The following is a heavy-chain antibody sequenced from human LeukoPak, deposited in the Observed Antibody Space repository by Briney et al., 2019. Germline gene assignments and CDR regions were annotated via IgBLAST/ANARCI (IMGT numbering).Heavy chain of an antibody. D-gene: IGHD3-3*01. CDR2: LYYSGYT. Sequence: SETLSLTCTVSGGSISSNSFYWGWIRQPPGKGLEWIGSLYYSGYTYYNPSLKSRVTISVDTSKNQFSLKLSSVTAADTAVYYCARETITIFGVPIDYWGQGTLVTVSS. J-gene: IGHJ4*02. CDR3: ARETITIFGVPIDY. CDR1: GGSISSNSFY. V-gene: IGHV4-39*07.